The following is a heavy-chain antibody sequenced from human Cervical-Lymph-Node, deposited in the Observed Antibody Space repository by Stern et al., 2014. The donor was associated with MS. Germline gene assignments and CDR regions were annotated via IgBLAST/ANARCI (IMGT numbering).Heavy chain of an antibody. D-gene: IGHD4-11*01. CDR3: ARVSTSFDD. CDR1: GGSISSYY. CDR2: IYYSGST. Sequence: VQLVESSPGLVKPSETLSLTCTVSGGSISSYYWSWVRQPPGKGLEWIGHIYYSGSTNYNSSLKSRVTISLDTSKNQFSLKLSSVTAADTAVYYCARVSTSFDDWGQGTLVTVSS. V-gene: IGHV4-59*01. J-gene: IGHJ4*02.